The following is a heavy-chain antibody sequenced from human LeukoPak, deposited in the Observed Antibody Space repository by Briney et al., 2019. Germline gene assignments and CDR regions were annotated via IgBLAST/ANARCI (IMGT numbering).Heavy chain of an antibody. CDR2: ISGSGGST. CDR3: AKGTYYDFWKPDDY. CDR1: GFTFSSYA. V-gene: IGHV3-23*01. Sequence: GGSLRLSCAASGFTFSSYAMSWVRQAPGKGLEWVSAISGSGGSTYYADSVKGRFTISRDNSKNTLYLQMNSLRAEDTAVYYCAKGTYYDFWKPDDYWGQGTLVTVSS. D-gene: IGHD3-3*01. J-gene: IGHJ4*02.